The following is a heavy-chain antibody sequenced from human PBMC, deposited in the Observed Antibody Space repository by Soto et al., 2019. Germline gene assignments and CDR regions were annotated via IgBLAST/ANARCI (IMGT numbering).Heavy chain of an antibody. CDR3: ARTVYGNYYGMDV. J-gene: IGHJ6*02. CDR2: ISYDGSNK. D-gene: IGHD1-20*01. V-gene: IGHV3-30*03. CDR1: GFTFSNYG. Sequence: GGSLRLSCAASGFTFSNYGMHWVRQAPGKGLEWVAVISYDGSNKYYADSVRGRFTISRDKSKNTLYLQMNSLRAEDAAVYYCARTVYGNYYGMDVWGQGTTVTVSS.